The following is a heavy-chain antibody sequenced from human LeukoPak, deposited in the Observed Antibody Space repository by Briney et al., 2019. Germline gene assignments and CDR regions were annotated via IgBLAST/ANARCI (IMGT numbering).Heavy chain of an antibody. J-gene: IGHJ3*02. CDR3: ARWGGYSSGDAFDI. V-gene: IGHV3-30-3*01. CDR1: GFTFSSYT. D-gene: IGHD5-18*01. CDR2: ISYDGSNK. Sequence: PGGSLRLSCVASGFTFSSYTVSWVRQAPGKGLEWVAVISYDGSNKYYADSVKGRFTISRDNSKNTLSLQMNSLRTEDTAVYYCARWGGYSSGDAFDIWGQGTMVTVST.